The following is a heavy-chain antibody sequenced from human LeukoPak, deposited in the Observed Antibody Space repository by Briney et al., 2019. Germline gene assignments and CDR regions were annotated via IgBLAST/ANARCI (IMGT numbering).Heavy chain of an antibody. CDR1: GGPFSGYY. CDR3: ARGRYYYGSGSYYYFDY. Sequence: SETLSLTCAVYGGPFSGYYWSWIRQPPGKGLEWIGEINHSGSTNYNPSLKSRVTISVDTSKNQFSLKLSSVTAADTAVYYCARGRYYYGSGSYYYFDYWGQGTLVTVSS. D-gene: IGHD3-10*01. J-gene: IGHJ4*02. V-gene: IGHV4-34*01. CDR2: INHSGST.